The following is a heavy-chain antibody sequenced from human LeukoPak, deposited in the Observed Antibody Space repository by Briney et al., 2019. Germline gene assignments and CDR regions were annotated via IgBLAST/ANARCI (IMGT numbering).Heavy chain of an antibody. Sequence: KTGGSLRLSCAASGFTFSSYSMNWVRQAPGKGLEWLSSISSSSSYIYYADSVKGRFTISRDNSKNTLYLQMNSLRAEDTAVYYCAKGQTGDRATFDYWGQGTLVTVSS. V-gene: IGHV3-21*04. CDR1: GFTFSSYS. D-gene: IGHD7-27*01. CDR2: ISSSSSYI. CDR3: AKGQTGDRATFDY. J-gene: IGHJ4*02.